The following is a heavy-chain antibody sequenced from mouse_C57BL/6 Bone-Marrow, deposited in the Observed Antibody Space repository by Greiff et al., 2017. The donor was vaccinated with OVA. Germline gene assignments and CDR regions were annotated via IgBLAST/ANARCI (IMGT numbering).Heavy chain of an antibody. CDR3: ARDNPFYYDYDGLDY. J-gene: IGHJ2*01. Sequence: EVQLQESGPGLVKPSQSLSLTCSVTGYSITSGYYWNWIRQFPGNKLEWMGYISYDGSNNYNPSLKNRISITRDKAKNQFLLKLNSVTTEDTATYYCARDNPFYYDYDGLDYWGQGTTLTVSS. CDR2: ISYDGSN. D-gene: IGHD2-4*01. V-gene: IGHV3-6*01. CDR1: GYSITSGYY.